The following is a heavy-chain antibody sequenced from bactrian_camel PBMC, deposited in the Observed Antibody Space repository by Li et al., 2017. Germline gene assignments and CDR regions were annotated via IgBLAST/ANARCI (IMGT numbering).Heavy chain of an antibody. CDR2: IDKITGA. CDR1: GLPFTAGC. J-gene: IGHJ4*01. D-gene: IGHD6*01. V-gene: IGHV3S59*01. Sequence: DVQLVESGGGSAQAGESLRLSCVASGLPFTAGCFGWFRQSPGKEREAVAAIDKITGAAYADFVSGRFTISRDNAKNILYLQMDSLKPEDTAMYYCAADKEWPCTTWYASRWQIRSQGTQVTVS.